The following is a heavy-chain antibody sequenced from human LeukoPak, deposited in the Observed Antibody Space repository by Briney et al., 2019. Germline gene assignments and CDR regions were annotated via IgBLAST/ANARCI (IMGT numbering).Heavy chain of an antibody. CDR1: GGSISSYY. Sequence: SETLSLTCTVSGGSISSYYGSWIRQPPGKGLEWIGYIYYSGSTNYNPSLKSRVTISVDTSKNQFSLKLSSVTAADTAVDYCARLDTARAMGYGGQETLVTVSS. CDR2: IYYSGST. D-gene: IGHD5-18*01. V-gene: IGHV4-59*08. CDR3: ARLDTARAMGY. J-gene: IGHJ4*02.